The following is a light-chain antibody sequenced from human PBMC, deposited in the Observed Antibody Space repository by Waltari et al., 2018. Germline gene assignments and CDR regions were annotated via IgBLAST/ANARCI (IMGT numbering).Light chain of an antibody. V-gene: IGLV3-1*01. Sequence: SYELTQPPSVSVSPGQTATITCSGDNLEDKYVCWYQQRPGQSPLLVIFQDFKRSSGIPERFSGSNSGQTATLTISGTQAIDEADYYCQALDSSRNAVIFGGGTKLTVL. J-gene: IGLJ2*01. CDR2: QDF. CDR3: QALDSSRNAVI. CDR1: NLEDKY.